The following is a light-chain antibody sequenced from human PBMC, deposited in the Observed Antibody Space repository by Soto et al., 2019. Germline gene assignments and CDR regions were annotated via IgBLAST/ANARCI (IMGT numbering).Light chain of an antibody. V-gene: IGKV3-20*01. J-gene: IGKJ2*01. CDR1: QYISSSY. Sequence: EIVLTQSPGTLSLSPGKRATLFCRASQYISSSYLAWYQQKPGQAPRLLIYGASSRATGIPDRFSGSGSGTDLALTISRLEPEDFAVYYCQQYRSSPPYTFGQGTKVEIK. CDR3: QQYRSSPPYT. CDR2: GAS.